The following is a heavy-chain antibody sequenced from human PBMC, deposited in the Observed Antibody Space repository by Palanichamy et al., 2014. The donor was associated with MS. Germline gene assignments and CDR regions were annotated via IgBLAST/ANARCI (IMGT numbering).Heavy chain of an antibody. Sequence: QVQLVQSGACGEEAWAVSEGSCKASGYAFTDYAIHWVRQAPGQRLEWMGWINAGNGNTKYSQKFQSRVTITSDTSADTAYMELSSLRSEDTALYYCAREHDSWSGYSFDFWGQGTLVTASS. D-gene: IGHD3-3*01. CDR2: INAGNGNT. J-gene: IGHJ4*02. V-gene: IGHV1-3*01. CDR3: AREHDSWSGYSFDF. CDR1: GYAFTDYA.